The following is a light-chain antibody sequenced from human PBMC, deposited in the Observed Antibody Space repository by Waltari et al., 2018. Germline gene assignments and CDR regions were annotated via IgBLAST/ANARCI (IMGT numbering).Light chain of an antibody. CDR1: QSVLHSSNNKNY. CDR3: QHSLRSPFF. V-gene: IGKV4-1*01. J-gene: IGKJ3*01. CDR2: WAS. Sequence: DIVMTQSPDSLAVSLGERATITCKSSQSVLHSSNNKNYLVCYQKKPGQPPKVIMYWASTRESGVPDRFTGSGSGTEFALTISCLKAEDVAVYCCQHSLRSPFFFGPGTKVEIK.